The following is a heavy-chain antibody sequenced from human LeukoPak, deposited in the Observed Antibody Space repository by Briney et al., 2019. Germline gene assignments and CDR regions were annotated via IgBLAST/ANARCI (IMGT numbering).Heavy chain of an antibody. V-gene: IGHV1-8*03. J-gene: IGHJ4*02. CDR3: ARAPSPYYYDSSAYYSDY. CDR2: MNPYTHKT. Sequence: GASVKVSCKTSGYTFTSLDINWVRQATGQGLEWLGWMNPYTHKTGYAQKFQGRVTFTGDTSIRTAYMEVSNLTSEDTAVYYCARAPSPYYYDSSAYYSDYWGQGTLVTVSS. D-gene: IGHD3-22*01. CDR1: GYTFTSLD.